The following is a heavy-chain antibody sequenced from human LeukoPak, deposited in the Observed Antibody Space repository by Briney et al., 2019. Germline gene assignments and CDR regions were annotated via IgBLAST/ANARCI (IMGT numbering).Heavy chain of an antibody. CDR1: GYTFTSYG. J-gene: IGHJ5*02. D-gene: IGHD3-10*01. CDR3: ATSGVDYYGSGPT. Sequence: ASVKVSCKASGYTFTSYGISWVRQAPGQGLERMGWISPYSGRANYAQNLQGRVTMTTDTSTSTAYVELRSLRSDDTAVYYCATSGVDYYGSGPTWGQGTLVTVSS. V-gene: IGHV1-18*01. CDR2: ISPYSGRA.